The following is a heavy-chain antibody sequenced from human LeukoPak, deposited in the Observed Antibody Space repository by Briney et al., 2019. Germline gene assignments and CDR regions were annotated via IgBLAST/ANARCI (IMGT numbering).Heavy chain of an antibody. V-gene: IGHV4-31*03. CDR2: IYYSGST. J-gene: IGHJ4*02. D-gene: IGHD2-21*01. CDR1: GGSISSGGYY. Sequence: PSETLSLTCTVSGGSISSGGYYWSWIRQHPRKGLEWIGYIYYSGSTYYNPSLKSRVTISVDTSKNQFSLKLSSVTAADTAVYYCARSAIVVVERWGQGTLVTVSS. CDR3: ARSAIVVVER.